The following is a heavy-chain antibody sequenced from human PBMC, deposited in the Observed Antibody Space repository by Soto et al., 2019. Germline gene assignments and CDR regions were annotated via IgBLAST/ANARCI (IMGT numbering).Heavy chain of an antibody. CDR2: INPNGGST. CDR1: GYTFTNYY. J-gene: IGHJ4*02. Sequence: QVQLMQSGAEVKKPGASVRVSCKASGYTFTNYYVHWVRQPPGQGLEWMGFINPNGGSTTYAQKFQGRFTVTTDTSTRTVYMQLSSLRSEDTAVFYCARSAPYDYWGQGTLVTVSS. V-gene: IGHV1-46*01. CDR3: ARSAPYDY.